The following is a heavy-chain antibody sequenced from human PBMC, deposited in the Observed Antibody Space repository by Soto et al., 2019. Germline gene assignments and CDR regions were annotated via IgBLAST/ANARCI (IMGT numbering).Heavy chain of an antibody. D-gene: IGHD2-15*01. CDR2: TIPMYGTT. J-gene: IGHJ6*02. V-gene: IGHV1-69*13. Sequence: ASVKVSCKASGDPSSSYAISWVRQAPGQGLEWMGGTIPMYGTTNYAQKFQGRVTITADESTSTVYMELSSLSSEDTAVYYCANAGGIIRFCSGGSCHFYGMDVWGQGTTVTVSS. CDR3: ANAGGIIRFCSGGSCHFYGMDV. CDR1: GDPSSSYA.